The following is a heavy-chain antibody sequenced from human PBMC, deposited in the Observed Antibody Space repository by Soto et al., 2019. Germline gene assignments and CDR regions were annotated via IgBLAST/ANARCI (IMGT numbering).Heavy chain of an antibody. J-gene: IGHJ4*02. CDR2: IYWDDDK. CDR3: AHRVLRTVFGLVTTTAIYFDF. D-gene: IGHD3-3*01. Sequence: QITLNESGPTVVRPTETLTLTCRFSGFSLTTSGVGVGWIRQSPGKAPEWLALIYWDDDKRHSASVKSRLTITKDTSKNQVVLTVSDLDPTDTATYYCAHRVLRTVFGLVTTTAIYFDFWGQGTPVAVSS. V-gene: IGHV2-5*02. CDR1: GFSLTTSGVG.